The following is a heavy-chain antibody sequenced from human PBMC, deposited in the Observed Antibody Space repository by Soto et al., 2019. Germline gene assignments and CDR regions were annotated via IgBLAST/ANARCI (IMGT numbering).Heavy chain of an antibody. CDR2: VIPVFNTS. D-gene: IGHD4-17*01. CDR3: ARGDEMTAVTIFEY. J-gene: IGHJ4*02. Sequence: AGKVSCKASGGALRRYSVSWVRQAPGQGLEWIGGVIPVFNTSNYSLKFQGRVAIFADLSTSTVFMELRSLRSEDTALYYCARGDEMTAVTIFEYWGQGTLVTVS. V-gene: IGHV1-69*13. CDR1: GGALRRYS.